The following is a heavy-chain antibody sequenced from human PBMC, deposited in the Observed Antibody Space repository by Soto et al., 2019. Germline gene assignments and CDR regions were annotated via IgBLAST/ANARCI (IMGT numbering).Heavy chain of an antibody. J-gene: IGHJ4*02. CDR2: ISYDGSNK. CDR3: AHGDYYDY. Sequence: QVQLVESGGGVVQPGRSLRLSCEASGFTFSSYAMHWVRQAPGKGLEWVAVISYDGSNKYYADSVKGRFTISRDNSKNTLYLQMNSLRAEDTAVYYCAHGDYYDYWGQGTLVTVSS. V-gene: IGHV3-30-3*01. D-gene: IGHD4-17*01. CDR1: GFTFSSYA.